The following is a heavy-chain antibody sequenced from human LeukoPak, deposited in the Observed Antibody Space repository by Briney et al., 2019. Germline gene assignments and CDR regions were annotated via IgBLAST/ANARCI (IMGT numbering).Heavy chain of an antibody. CDR3: ATEVVGYGDVHYFDS. V-gene: IGHV1-24*01. D-gene: IGHD4-17*01. Sequence: ASVTVSLKISGYTLTEVFMHSVRQAPGKGVEGMGGFDPADGEPIYAQKFQGRVTMSEDTSTDTAYMDLSSLRSEDTAVYYCATEVVGYGDVHYFDSWGQGTLVTVSS. J-gene: IGHJ4*02. CDR1: GYTLTEVF. CDR2: FDPADGEP.